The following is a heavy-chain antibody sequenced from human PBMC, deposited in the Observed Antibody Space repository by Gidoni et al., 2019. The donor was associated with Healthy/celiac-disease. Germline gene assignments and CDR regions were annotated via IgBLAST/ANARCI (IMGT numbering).Heavy chain of an antibody. J-gene: IGHJ4*02. CDR2: IKSKTDGGTT. Sequence: EVQLVESGGGLVKPGGYLRLSCAASGFTFSNALMSWVRQAPVKGLEWVGRIKSKTDGGTTDYAAPVKGRFTSSRDDSKNTLYLQMNSLKTEDTSVYYCTTDELVTGLGYWGQGALVTVSS. CDR1: GFTFSNAL. CDR3: TTDELVTGLGY. V-gene: IGHV3-15*01. D-gene: IGHD2-21*02.